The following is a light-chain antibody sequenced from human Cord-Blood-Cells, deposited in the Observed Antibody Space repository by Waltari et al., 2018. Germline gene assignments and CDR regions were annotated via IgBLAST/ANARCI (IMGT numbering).Light chain of an antibody. CDR3: QQYGSSPLFT. V-gene: IGKV3-20*01. Sequence: EIVLTQSPGTLSLSPGERATLSCRASQNVSSSYLAWYQQKPGQAPRLLIYGASSRATGIPDRFSGSGSVTDFTLTISRLEPEDFAVYYCQQYGSSPLFTFGPGTKVDIK. CDR2: GAS. J-gene: IGKJ3*01. CDR1: QNVSSSY.